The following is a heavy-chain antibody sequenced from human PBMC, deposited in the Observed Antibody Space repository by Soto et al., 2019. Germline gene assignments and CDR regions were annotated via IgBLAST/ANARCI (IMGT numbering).Heavy chain of an antibody. CDR3: ARDEIIAAALDY. CDR1: GVTFKDYG. D-gene: IGHD6-13*01. V-gene: IGHV3-30*03. Sequence: GGSLRLSCGAPGVTFKDYGMHWARQAPGKGLEWVAVISYDGSNKYYADSVKGRFTISRDNSKNTLYLQMNSLRAEDTAVYYCARDEIIAAALDYWGQGTLVTVSS. J-gene: IGHJ4*02. CDR2: ISYDGSNK.